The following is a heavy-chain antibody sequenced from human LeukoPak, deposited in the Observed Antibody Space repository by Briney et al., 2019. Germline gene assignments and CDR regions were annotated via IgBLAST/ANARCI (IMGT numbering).Heavy chain of an antibody. J-gene: IGHJ5*02. CDR1: GGSISSYY. CDR3: AGGSGWFGELDHLSLFYP. V-gene: IGHV4-59*01. CDR2: SYYSGST. D-gene: IGHD3-10*01. Sequence: PSETLSLTCTVSGGSISSYYWSWSWQPPGKGVEGRGESYYSGSTNYNPSLKSRGTISVDTSKKQLSLKLRSVTAGATAVGYCAGGSGWFGELDHLSLFYPWGQGTLVTVSS.